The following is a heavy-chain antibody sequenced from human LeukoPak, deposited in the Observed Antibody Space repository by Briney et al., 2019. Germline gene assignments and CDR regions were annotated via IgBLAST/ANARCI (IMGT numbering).Heavy chain of an antibody. CDR3: ARGPGGANHEAFDI. Sequence: SETLSLTCTVSGDSISSGTYFWSWIRRPAGKALEWIGHIYASESTDYNPSLKGRVTISIDTSKNQFSLNRSAVTAADTAVYYCARGPGGANHEAFDIWSQGTMVTVSS. V-gene: IGHV4-61*09. CDR2: IYASEST. J-gene: IGHJ3*02. D-gene: IGHD4/OR15-4a*01. CDR1: GDSISSGTYF.